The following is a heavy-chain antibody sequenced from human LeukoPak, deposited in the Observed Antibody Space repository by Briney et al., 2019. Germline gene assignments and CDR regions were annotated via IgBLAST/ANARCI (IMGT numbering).Heavy chain of an antibody. D-gene: IGHD3-10*01. Sequence: GASVKVSCKASGYTFTTYAMIWVRRAPGQRLEWMGWINTGDGYTKYSQKFQGRVTITRDTSASTAYMELSSLTFEDTAVYYCARNGGGLGYWGQGTLVTVSS. CDR2: INTGDGYT. CDR1: GYTFTTYA. J-gene: IGHJ4*02. CDR3: ARNGGGLGY. V-gene: IGHV1-3*04.